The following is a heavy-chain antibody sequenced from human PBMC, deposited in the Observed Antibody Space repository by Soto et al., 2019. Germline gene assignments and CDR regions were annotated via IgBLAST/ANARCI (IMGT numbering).Heavy chain of an antibody. V-gene: IGHV3-23*01. CDR3: AKGCTNGVCYHDY. CDR1: GFTFSSYA. D-gene: IGHD2-8*01. J-gene: IGHJ4*02. Sequence: EVQLLESGGGLVQPGGSLRLSCAASGFTFSSYAMSWVRQAPGKGLEWVSAISGSGGSTYHADSVKGRFTISRDNSKNTLYLQMNSLRAEDTAVYYCAKGCTNGVCYHDYWGQGTLVTVSS. CDR2: ISGSGGST.